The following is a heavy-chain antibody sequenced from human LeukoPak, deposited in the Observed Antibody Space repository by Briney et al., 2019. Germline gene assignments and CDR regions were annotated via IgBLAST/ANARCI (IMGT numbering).Heavy chain of an antibody. CDR3: AKDPRRYFDWLTDNWFDP. D-gene: IGHD3-9*01. V-gene: IGHV3-23*01. CDR2: ISGSGGST. CDR1: GITFNNYV. Sequence: QTGGSLRLSCAASGITFNNYVMNWVRQAPGKGLEWVSAISGSGGSTYYADAVKGRFTISRDNSKNTLYLQMNSLRAEDTAVYYCAKDPRRYFDWLTDNWFDPWGQGTLVTVSS. J-gene: IGHJ5*02.